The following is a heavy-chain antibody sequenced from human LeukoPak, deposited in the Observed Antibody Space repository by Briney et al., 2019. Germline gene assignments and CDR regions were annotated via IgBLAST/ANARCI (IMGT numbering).Heavy chain of an antibody. CDR2: ISAHNGNT. CDR1: GYTFTTYG. CDR3: ARDGYFDL. Sequence: GAPVKVSCKASGYTFTTYGIAWVRQAPGQGLEWMGWISAHNGNTNYAQSLQGRVTMTTDTSTNTAYMELRSLRSDDTAVYYCARDGYFDLWGRGTLVTVAS. V-gene: IGHV1-18*01. J-gene: IGHJ2*01.